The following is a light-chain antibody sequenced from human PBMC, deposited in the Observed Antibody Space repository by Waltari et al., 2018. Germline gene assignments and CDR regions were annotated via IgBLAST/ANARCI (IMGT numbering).Light chain of an antibody. J-gene: IGKJ3*01. Sequence: EIVLTQSPGTLSLSPGERATLSCRASQTVSSNYLAWYQQRPGQAPRLLIYGASSRATGITDRFSGSGSGTDFTLTISRLEPEDFAVYYCQQYGSSFRTFGPGTKVDIK. CDR3: QQYGSSFRT. CDR2: GAS. CDR1: QTVSSNY. V-gene: IGKV3-20*01.